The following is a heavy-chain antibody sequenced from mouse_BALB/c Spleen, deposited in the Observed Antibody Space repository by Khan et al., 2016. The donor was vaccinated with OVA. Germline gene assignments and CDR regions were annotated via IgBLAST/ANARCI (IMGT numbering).Heavy chain of an antibody. CDR1: GYTFTDYG. CDR2: ITTYTGEP. V-gene: IGHV9-3-1*01. Sequence: QIQLVQSGPELKKPGETVKISCKASGYTFTDYGMNWVKQTPGKDLKWMGWITTYTGEPTYADDFKGRFAFSLDTYASTAYLQINNLKNEDTATYFCASGGYWYFDVWGAGTTVTVSS. CDR3: ASGGYWYFDV. J-gene: IGHJ1*01. D-gene: IGHD1-1*02.